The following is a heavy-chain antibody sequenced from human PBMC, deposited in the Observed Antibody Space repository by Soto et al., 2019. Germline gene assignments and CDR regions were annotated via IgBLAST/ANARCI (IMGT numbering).Heavy chain of an antibody. D-gene: IGHD1-26*01. V-gene: IGHV4-4*07. Sequence: QVQLQESGPGLVKPSETLSLTCTVSGDSMTKYYWSWIRQPAGKGLEWIGRIYTSGSTHYNPSLKSRVTMSIDTSNNHFSLKLKSVTAADTAVYYCARTVGAAYYFYFWGQGARVTVSS. CDR1: GDSMTKYY. CDR3: ARTVGAAYYFYF. CDR2: IYTSGST. J-gene: IGHJ4*02.